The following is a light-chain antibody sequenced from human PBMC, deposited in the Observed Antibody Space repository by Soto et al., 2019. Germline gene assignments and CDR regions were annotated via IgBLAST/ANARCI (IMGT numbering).Light chain of an antibody. J-gene: IGKJ5*01. CDR1: QSVSSSY. CDR3: QQYGSLIT. Sequence: EIVLTQSPGTLSLSPGEGATLSWRASQSVSSSYLAWYQQKPGQAPRLLIYGASSRATGIPDRFSGRGSGTDFTLTISRLEPEDFAVYYCQQYGSLITFGQGTRLEIK. V-gene: IGKV3-20*01. CDR2: GAS.